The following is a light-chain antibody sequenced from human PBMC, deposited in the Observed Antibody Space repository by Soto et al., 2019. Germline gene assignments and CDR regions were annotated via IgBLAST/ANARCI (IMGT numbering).Light chain of an antibody. CDR3: QQRKYWPPLT. J-gene: IGKJ4*01. Sequence: EVVVTQSPVTLALSPGERATLSCRTSQSVDIYVAWYQQKPGQAPRLLIYDASNRAPGIPARFSGSGSGTDFTPTIRSLEPEDFAVYYCQQRKYWPPLTFGGGTKVEIK. V-gene: IGKV3-11*01. CDR2: DAS. CDR1: QSVDIY.